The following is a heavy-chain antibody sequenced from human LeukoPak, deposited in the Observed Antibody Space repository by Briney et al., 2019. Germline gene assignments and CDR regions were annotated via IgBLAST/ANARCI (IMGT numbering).Heavy chain of an antibody. CDR2: IKQDGSEK. J-gene: IGHJ4*02. CDR3: ARDYGDYEGYFDY. V-gene: IGHV3-7*01. Sequence: GGSLRLSCAASGFTFSSYWMSWVRQAPGKGLVWVANIKQDGSEKYYVDSVKGRFTISRDNAKNSLHLQMNSLRAEDTAVYYCARDYGDYEGYFDYWGQGTLVTVSS. D-gene: IGHD4-17*01. CDR1: GFTFSSYW.